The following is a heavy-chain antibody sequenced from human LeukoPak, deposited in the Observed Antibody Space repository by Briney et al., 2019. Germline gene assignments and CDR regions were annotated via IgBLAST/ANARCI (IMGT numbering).Heavy chain of an antibody. Sequence: KPSETLSLTCTVSGGSISSNYWSWIRQPAGKGLEWIGRIYTSGSTNYNPSLKSRVTMSVDTSKNQFSLKLSSVTAADTAVYYCARDREDYDILTGSTYGFDYWGQGTLVTVSS. D-gene: IGHD3-9*01. J-gene: IGHJ4*02. CDR2: IYTSGST. CDR3: ARDREDYDILTGSTYGFDY. V-gene: IGHV4-4*07. CDR1: GGSISSNY.